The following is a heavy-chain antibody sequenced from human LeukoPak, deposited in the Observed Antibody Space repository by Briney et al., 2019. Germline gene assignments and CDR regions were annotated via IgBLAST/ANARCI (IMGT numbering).Heavy chain of an antibody. CDR2: TYYRCRWNY. CDR1: GDSVSNDNAV. D-gene: IGHD5-24*01. Sequence: SQTLSLTCAISGDSVSNDNAVWNWIRQSPSRGLEWLGRTYYRCRWNYDYAGSVKGRMTINPDTSKNQFSLQLNSVTPEDTAPYYCARGLMATGFDPWGQGTLVTVSS. J-gene: IGHJ5*02. CDR3: ARGLMATGFDP. V-gene: IGHV6-1*01.